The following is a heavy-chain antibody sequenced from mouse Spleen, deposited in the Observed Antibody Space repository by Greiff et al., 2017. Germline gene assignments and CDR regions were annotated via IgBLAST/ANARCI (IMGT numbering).Heavy chain of an antibody. V-gene: IGHV1-66*01. J-gene: IGHJ4*01. Sequence: QVQLKQSGPELVKPGASVKISCKASGYSFTSYYIHWVKQRPGQGLEWIGWIYPGSGNTKYNEKFKGKATLTADTSSSTAYMQLSSLTSEDSAVYYCARSDGNSYYYAMDYWGQGTSVTVSS. CDR1: GYSFTSYY. CDR2: IYPGSGNT. D-gene: IGHD2-1*01. CDR3: ARSDGNSYYYAMDY.